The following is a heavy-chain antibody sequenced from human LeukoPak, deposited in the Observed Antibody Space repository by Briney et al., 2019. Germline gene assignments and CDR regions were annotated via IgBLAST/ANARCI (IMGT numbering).Heavy chain of an antibody. Sequence: GGSLRLSCAASEFRFSSYAMSWVRQAPGKGLEWVSAISGSGGSTYYADSVKGRFTISRDNSKNTLYLQMNSLRAEDTAVYYCAKDEIYCSSTSCVNWFDPWGQGTLVTVSS. CDR1: EFRFSSYA. V-gene: IGHV3-23*01. J-gene: IGHJ5*01. D-gene: IGHD2-2*01. CDR2: ISGSGGST. CDR3: AKDEIYCSSTSCVNWFDP.